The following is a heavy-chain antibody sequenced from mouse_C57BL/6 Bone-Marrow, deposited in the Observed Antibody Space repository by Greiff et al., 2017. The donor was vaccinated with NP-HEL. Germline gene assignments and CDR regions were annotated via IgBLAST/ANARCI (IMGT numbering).Heavy chain of an antibody. CDR2: IHPNSGST. D-gene: IGHD1-1*01. CDR1: GYTFTSYW. J-gene: IGHJ2*01. V-gene: IGHV1-64*01. Sequence: QVQLQQPGAELVKPGASVKLSCKASGYTFTSYWMHWVKQRPGQGLEWIGMIHPNSGSTNYNEKFKSKATLTVDKSSSTAYMQLSSLTSEDSAVYYCARRYDSSYFDYWGQGTTLTVAS. CDR3: ARRYDSSYFDY.